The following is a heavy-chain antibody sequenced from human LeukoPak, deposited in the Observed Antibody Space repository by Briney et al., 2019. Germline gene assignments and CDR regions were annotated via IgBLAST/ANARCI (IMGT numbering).Heavy chain of an antibody. Sequence: GGSLRLSCAASGFTFSNYAMSWVRQAPGKGLEWVSGISISGRNTYYADPVKGRFTISRDNSKNTLYLQMNTLRAEDTAVYYCAKDHLGSWSGFCFGLFDYWGQGTLVTVSS. CDR2: ISISGRNT. J-gene: IGHJ4*02. D-gene: IGHD3-3*01. V-gene: IGHV3-23*01. CDR1: GFTFSNYA. CDR3: AKDHLGSWSGFCFGLFDY.